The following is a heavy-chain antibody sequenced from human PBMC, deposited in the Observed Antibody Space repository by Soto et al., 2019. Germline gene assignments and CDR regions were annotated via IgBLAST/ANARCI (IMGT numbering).Heavy chain of an antibody. CDR3: ASSSGIEYNWFDP. V-gene: IGHV1-69*13. CDR1: GGTFSSYA. Sequence: SVKVSCKASGGTFSSYAISWVRQAPGQGLEWMGGIIPIFGTANYAQKFQGRVTIIADESTSTAYMELSSLRSEDTAVYYCASSSGIEYNWFDPWGQGTLVTVSS. J-gene: IGHJ5*02. D-gene: IGHD6-19*01. CDR2: IIPIFGTA.